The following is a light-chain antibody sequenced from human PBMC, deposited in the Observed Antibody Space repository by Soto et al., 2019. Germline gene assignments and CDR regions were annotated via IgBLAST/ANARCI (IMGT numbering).Light chain of an antibody. CDR2: DAS. J-gene: IGKJ1*01. Sequence: VICMTQSPSLLSASTGDRVTISCRMSQGISSYLAWYQQKPGKAPELLIYDASSLESGVPSRFSGSGSGTEFTLTISSLQPEDVATYYCQKYNSAPRTFGQGTKVDIK. V-gene: IGKV1D-8*03. CDR1: QGISSY. CDR3: QKYNSAPRT.